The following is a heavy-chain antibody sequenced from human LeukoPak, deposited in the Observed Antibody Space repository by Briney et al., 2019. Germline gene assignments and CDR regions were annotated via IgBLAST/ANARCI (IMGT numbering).Heavy chain of an antibody. CDR3: ARDLARSGSVDY. CDR1: GYTFNSYG. D-gene: IGHD3-10*01. J-gene: IGHJ4*02. CDR2: INPNSGGT. Sequence: ASVKVSCKASGYTFNSYGISWVRQAPGQGLEWMGSINPNSGGTNYAQKFQGRVTMTRDTSISTAYMELSRLTSDDTAMYYCARDLARSGSVDYWGQGTLVTVSS. V-gene: IGHV1-2*02.